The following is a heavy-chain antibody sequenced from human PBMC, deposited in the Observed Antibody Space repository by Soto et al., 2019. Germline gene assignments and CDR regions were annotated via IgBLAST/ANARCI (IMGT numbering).Heavy chain of an antibody. Sequence: GGSLRLSCAASGFTFSSDWMHWVRQAPGKGLVWVSRINTDGSDTSYADSVKGRFTISRDNSKNSLYLQMNSLRTEDTALYYCAKDGNSGSYYLFDYWGQGTLVTVSS. CDR1: GFTFSSDW. D-gene: IGHD1-26*01. J-gene: IGHJ4*02. CDR2: INTDGSDT. CDR3: AKDGNSGSYYLFDY. V-gene: IGHV3-74*01.